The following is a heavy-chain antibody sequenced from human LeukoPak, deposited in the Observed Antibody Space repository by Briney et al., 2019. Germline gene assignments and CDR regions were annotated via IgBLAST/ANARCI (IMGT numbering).Heavy chain of an antibody. CDR3: AKWGDYDVLTGYYVSDY. D-gene: IGHD3-9*01. CDR2: ITGSGGNT. CDR1: GFTFSNYA. V-gene: IGHV3-23*01. J-gene: IGHJ4*02. Sequence: PGGSLRLSCAASGFTFSNYAMSWVRQAPGKGLEWVSAITGSGGNTHYADSVKGRFTISRDNSKNTVFLQMNSLRAEDTAVYYCAKWGDYDVLTGYYVSDYWGQGTLVTVSS.